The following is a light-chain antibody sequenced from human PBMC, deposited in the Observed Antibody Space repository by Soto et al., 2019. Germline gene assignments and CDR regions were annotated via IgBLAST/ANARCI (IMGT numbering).Light chain of an antibody. V-gene: IGKV3-11*01. CDR1: QSVSSY. CDR3: QQRRNWPLT. J-gene: IGKJ5*01. CDR2: DAS. Sequence: EIVLTQSPATLSLSPGERATLSCRASQSVSSYLAWYQQKPGQAPRLLIYDASNRATGIPARFSGSGSGTDFTLTIGSLEPEDFAVYYCQQRRNWPLTFGQGTRLEIK.